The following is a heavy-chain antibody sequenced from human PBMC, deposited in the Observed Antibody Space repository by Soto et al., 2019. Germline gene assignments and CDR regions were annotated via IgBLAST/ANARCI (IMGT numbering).Heavy chain of an antibody. CDR3: AKALGELSPESYDY. V-gene: IGHV3-30*18. CDR1: GFSFSSFG. CDR2: NSYDGSNK. Sequence: QVQLVESGGGVVQPGRSLRLSCAASGFSFSSFGMHWVRQAPGKGLEWVAFNSYDGSNKYYADSVKGRFTISRDSSEKTLYPQMNSLRPEDTAVYYCAKALGELSPESYDYWGQGTLVTVSS. J-gene: IGHJ4*02. D-gene: IGHD3-16*02.